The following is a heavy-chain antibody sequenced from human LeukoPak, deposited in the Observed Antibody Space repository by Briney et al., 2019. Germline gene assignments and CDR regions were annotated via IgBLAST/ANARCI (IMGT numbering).Heavy chain of an antibody. V-gene: IGHV3-23*01. CDR3: ASLYYYGSGRRHAFDI. Sequence: GGSLRLSCAASGFTLRSCAMSWVRQAPGKGPEWVSTISGSGNAIYYADSVKGRFTISRDNSKNTLYVQMNNLRAEDTALYYCASLYYYGSGRRHAFDIWGQGTMVTVSS. CDR1: GFTLRSCA. J-gene: IGHJ3*02. D-gene: IGHD3-10*01. CDR2: ISGSGNAI.